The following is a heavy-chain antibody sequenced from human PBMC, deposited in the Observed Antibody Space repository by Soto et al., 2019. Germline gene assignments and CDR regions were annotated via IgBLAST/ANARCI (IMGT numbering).Heavy chain of an antibody. Sequence: GSVQVCSKASGYPFTSYGISLVRRAPGQGLEWMGWISAYNGNTNYAQKLQGRVTMTTDTSTSTAYMELRSLRSDDTAVYYCARALTGGYYYDSSGYYIDYWGQGTMVTVSS. V-gene: IGHV1-18*04. CDR1: GYPFTSYG. CDR2: ISAYNGNT. J-gene: IGHJ4*02. CDR3: ARALTGGYYYDSSGYYIDY. D-gene: IGHD3-22*01.